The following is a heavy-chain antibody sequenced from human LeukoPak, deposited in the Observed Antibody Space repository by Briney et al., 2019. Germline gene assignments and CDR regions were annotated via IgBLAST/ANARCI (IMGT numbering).Heavy chain of an antibody. V-gene: IGHV1-46*01. CDR2: INPSGGST. Sequence: ASVKVSCKASGYTFTSYYMHWVRQAPGQGLEWMGIINPSGGSTSYAQKFQGRVTMTRDTPTSTVYMELSSLRSEDTAVYYCARDSSPTTMIVVVGEINWFDPWGQGTLVAVSS. CDR3: ARDSSPTTMIVVVGEINWFDP. CDR1: GYTFTSYY. J-gene: IGHJ5*02. D-gene: IGHD3-22*01.